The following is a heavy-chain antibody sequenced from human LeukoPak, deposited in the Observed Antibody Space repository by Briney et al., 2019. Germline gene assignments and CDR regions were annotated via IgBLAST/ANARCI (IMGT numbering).Heavy chain of an antibody. CDR3: VRDGGGTTLYDC. CDR2: ISPDGRNI. J-gene: IGHJ4*02. D-gene: IGHD2/OR15-2a*01. V-gene: IGHV3-74*01. Sequence: PAGGSVRLSCAASGFTLSDYWMNWVRQVPGKGPVWVSHISPDGRNIAYADSVKGRFTISRDSAKNTLYLQMNSLRVGDTAVYYCVRDGGGTTLYDCWGQGTLVTVSS. CDR1: GFTLSDYW.